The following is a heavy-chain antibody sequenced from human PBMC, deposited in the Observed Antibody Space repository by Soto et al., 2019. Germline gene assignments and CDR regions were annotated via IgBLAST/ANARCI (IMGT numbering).Heavy chain of an antibody. Sequence: QITLKESGPTLVKPTQTLTLTCTFSGFSLSTSGVGVGWIRQPPGKALEWLALIYWDDDKRYSPSLKSRLTITKDTSKNQVVLTMTNMDPVDTATYYCAHSVPRRYCISTSCQPHFDYWGQGTLVTVSS. V-gene: IGHV2-5*02. CDR1: GFSLSTSGVG. CDR3: AHSVPRRYCISTSCQPHFDY. J-gene: IGHJ4*02. D-gene: IGHD2-2*01. CDR2: IYWDDDK.